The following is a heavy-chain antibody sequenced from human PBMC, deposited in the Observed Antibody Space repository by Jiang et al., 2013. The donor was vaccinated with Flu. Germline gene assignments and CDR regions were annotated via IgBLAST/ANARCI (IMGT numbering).Heavy chain of an antibody. CDR1: GDSVSSNSAA. D-gene: IGHD6-19*01. CDR3: ARHRSWSSGWFGTDV. CDR2: TYYRSRWFN. J-gene: IGHJ6*02. V-gene: IGHV6-1*01. Sequence: QTLSLTCAISGDSVSSNSAAWNWIRQSPSRGLEWLGRTYYRSRWFNDYAVSLKSRITINPDTSKNQFSLHLNSVTPEDAAVYYCARHRSWSSGWFGTDVWGQGTTVTVSS.